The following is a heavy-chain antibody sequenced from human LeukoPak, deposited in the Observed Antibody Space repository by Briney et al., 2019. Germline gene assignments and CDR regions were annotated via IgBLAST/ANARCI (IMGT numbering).Heavy chain of an antibody. D-gene: IGHD3-9*01. J-gene: IGHJ5*02. CDR2: MNPNSGNT. CDR3: ARGTKLAILTGSNNWFDP. Sequence: ASVKVSCKASGYTFTSYDINWVRRATGQGLEWMGWMNPNSGNTGYAQKFQGRVTMTRNTSISTAYMELSSLRSEDTAVYYCARGTKLAILTGSNNWFDPWGQGTLVTVSS. CDR1: GYTFTSYD. V-gene: IGHV1-8*01.